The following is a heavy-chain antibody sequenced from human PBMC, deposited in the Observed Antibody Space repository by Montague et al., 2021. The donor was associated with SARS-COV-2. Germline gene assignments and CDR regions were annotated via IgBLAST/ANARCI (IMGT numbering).Heavy chain of an antibody. D-gene: IGHD3-3*01. V-gene: IGHV4-34*01. J-gene: IGHJ3*02. CDR2: INHSGST. CDR3: ARQRRYQLPITIFGVVMADAFYI. Sequence: SETLSLTCAVYGGSFSGYYRSWIRQPPGKGLEWIGEINHSGSTNXNPSLKSRVTISVDTSKNQFSLKLSSVTAADTAVYYCARQRRYQLPITIFGVVMADAFYIRGQGTMVPVPS. CDR1: GGSFSGYY.